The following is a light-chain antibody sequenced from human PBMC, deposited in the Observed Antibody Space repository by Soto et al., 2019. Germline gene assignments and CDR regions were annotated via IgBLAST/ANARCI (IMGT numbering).Light chain of an antibody. Sequence: DCEMTQSPLSLPVSLGRTAFISCRRNQILVYSDGNTFLRWFQQRPGQSPRRLIYKVSNRDSGVPDRFSGSGSGTDFTLKITRVEPEDVGVYSCMQGTHWPPIFGTGTKVDIK. V-gene: IGKV2-30*01. CDR2: KVS. CDR1: QILVYSDGNTF. CDR3: MQGTHWPPI. J-gene: IGKJ3*01.